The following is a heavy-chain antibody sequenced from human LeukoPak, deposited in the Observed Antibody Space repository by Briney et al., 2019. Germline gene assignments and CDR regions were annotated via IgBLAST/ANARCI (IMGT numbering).Heavy chain of an antibody. J-gene: IGHJ4*02. V-gene: IGHV4-34*01. CDR3: ARGRYSYGGLDY. Sequence: SETLSLTCAVYGGSFSGYYWIWIRQPPGKGLEWIGEINHSGSTNYNPSLKSRVTISVDTSKNQFSLKLSSGTAADTAVYYCARGRYSYGGLDYWGQGTLVTVSS. D-gene: IGHD5-18*01. CDR2: INHSGST. CDR1: GGSFSGYY.